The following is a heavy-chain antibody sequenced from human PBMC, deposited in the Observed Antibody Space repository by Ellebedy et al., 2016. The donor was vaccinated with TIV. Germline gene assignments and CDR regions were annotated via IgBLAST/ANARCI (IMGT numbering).Heavy chain of an antibody. CDR3: VKGHGDSGTY. V-gene: IGHV3-66*01. CDR2: LYPDSKT. Sequence: GESLKISCEASGIIVSDYFMNWVRQAPGKGLEWVSVLYPDSKTNYTDSVNGRFIVSRDSSKNTLYLQMNSLTAEDTALYYCVKGHGDSGTYWGQGTLVTVSS. D-gene: IGHD3-10*01. J-gene: IGHJ4*02. CDR1: GIIVSDYF.